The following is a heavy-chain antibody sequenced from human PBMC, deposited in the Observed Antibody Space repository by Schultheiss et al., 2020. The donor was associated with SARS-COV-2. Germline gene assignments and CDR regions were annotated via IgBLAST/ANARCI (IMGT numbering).Heavy chain of an antibody. CDR2: IYYSGST. CDR1: GGSISSGGYY. Sequence: SQTLSLTCTVSGGSISSGGYYWSWIRQHPGKGLEWIGYIYYSGSTNYNPSLKSRVTISVDTSKNQFSLKLSSVTAADTAVYYCARGGGGITIFGVVSHYGMDVWGQGTTVTVSS. V-gene: IGHV4-61*08. D-gene: IGHD3-3*01. CDR3: ARGGGGITIFGVVSHYGMDV. J-gene: IGHJ6*02.